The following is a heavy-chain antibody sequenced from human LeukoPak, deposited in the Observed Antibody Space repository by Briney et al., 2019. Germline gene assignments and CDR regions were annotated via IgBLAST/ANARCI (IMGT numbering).Heavy chain of an antibody. V-gene: IGHV4-59*08. Sequence: SETLSLTCTVSGGSISSYYWSWIRQPPGKGLEWIGYIYYSGSTNYNPSLKSRVTISVDTSKNQFSLKLSSVTAADTAVYYCARQGRVLWELLGYFDCWGQGTLVTVSS. CDR1: GGSISSYY. CDR2: IYYSGST. D-gene: IGHD1-26*01. J-gene: IGHJ4*02. CDR3: ARQGRVLWELLGYFDC.